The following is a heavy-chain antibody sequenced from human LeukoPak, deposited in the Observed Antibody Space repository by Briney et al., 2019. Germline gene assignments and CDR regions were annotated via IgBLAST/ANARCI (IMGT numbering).Heavy chain of an antibody. Sequence: GGSLRLSCAASGFTFSSYWMSWVRQAPGKGLEWAANIKQDGSEKYYVDSVKGRFTISRDNAKNSLYLQMNSLRAEDTAVYYCARDSSSWYYLTHAEYFQHWGQGTLVTVSS. J-gene: IGHJ1*01. CDR1: GFTFSSYW. V-gene: IGHV3-7*03. D-gene: IGHD6-13*01. CDR2: IKQDGSEK. CDR3: ARDSSSWYYLTHAEYFQH.